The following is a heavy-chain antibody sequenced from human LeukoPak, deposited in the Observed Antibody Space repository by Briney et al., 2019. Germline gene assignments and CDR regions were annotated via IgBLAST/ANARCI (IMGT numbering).Heavy chain of an antibody. V-gene: IGHV4-34*01. Sequence: SETLSLTCAVYGGSFSGYYWSWIRQPPGKGLEWIGSIYYSGSTYYNPSLKSRVTISVDTSKNQFSLKLSSVTAADTAVYYCARAEGGTTVWFDPWGQGTLVTVST. J-gene: IGHJ5*02. CDR3: ARAEGGTTVWFDP. CDR2: IYYSGST. CDR1: GGSFSGYY. D-gene: IGHD1-7*01.